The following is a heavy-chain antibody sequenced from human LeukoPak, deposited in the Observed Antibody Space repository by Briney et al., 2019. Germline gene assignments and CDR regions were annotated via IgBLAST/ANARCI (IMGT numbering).Heavy chain of an antibody. CDR3: ARDRTPNIAASGTKGQDAFDI. V-gene: IGHV1-2*02. CDR1: GYTFTGYY. D-gene: IGHD6-13*01. J-gene: IGHJ3*02. CDR2: INPNSGGT. Sequence: ASVKVSCKASGYTFTGYYMHWVRQAPGQGLEWMGWINPNSGGTNYAQKFQGRVTMTRDTSISTAYMELSRLRSDDTAVYYCARDRTPNIAASGTKGQDAFDIWGQGTMVTVSS.